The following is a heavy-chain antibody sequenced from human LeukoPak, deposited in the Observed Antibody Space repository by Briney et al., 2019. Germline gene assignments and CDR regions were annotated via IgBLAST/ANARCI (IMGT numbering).Heavy chain of an antibody. V-gene: IGHV4-59*13. J-gene: IGHJ6*03. D-gene: IGHD3-22*01. CDR1: GGSISGYL. CDR2: VYDNGDT. CDR3: ARQSDYDIDTSHYMDV. Sequence: PETLSLTCTVSGGSISGYLWTWIRQPPGKGLEWIGYVYDNGDTSYHPSFTGRVSISVAMSKNQFSLKLTSVLAADTAEYYCARQSDYDIDTSHYMDVWGKGTTVTVSS.